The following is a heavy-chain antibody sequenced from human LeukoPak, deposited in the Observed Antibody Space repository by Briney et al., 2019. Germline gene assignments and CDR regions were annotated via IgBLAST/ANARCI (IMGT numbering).Heavy chain of an antibody. CDR2: MYYSGST. J-gene: IGHJ4*02. CDR1: GGSISSSGYY. Sequence: SETLSLTRTVSGGSISSSGYYWGWIRQPPGKGLEWIGSMYYSGSTNYNPSVKSRVTISADTSRNQFSLNLSSVTAADTAVYYCYTTSGGRPHWGQGTLVTVSS. V-gene: IGHV4-39*01. CDR3: YTTSGGRPH. D-gene: IGHD2-2*02.